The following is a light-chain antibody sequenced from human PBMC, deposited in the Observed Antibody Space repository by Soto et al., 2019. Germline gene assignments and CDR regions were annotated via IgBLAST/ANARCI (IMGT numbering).Light chain of an antibody. J-gene: IGLJ1*01. V-gene: IGLV1-40*01. CDR2: GNS. CDR1: SSNIGAGYD. CDR3: QSYGTPVYV. Sequence: QSVLTQPPSVSGAPGQSVTISCTGSSSNIGAGYDVHWYQQLPGAAPKLLIYGNSNRPSGVPDRFSGSRSGTSASLAITGLQPEDEADYSCQSYGTPVYVLGGGTKLTVL.